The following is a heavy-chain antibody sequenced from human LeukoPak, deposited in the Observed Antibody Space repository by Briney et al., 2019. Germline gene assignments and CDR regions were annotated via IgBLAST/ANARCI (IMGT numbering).Heavy chain of an antibody. CDR3: ATEIGVRPYSSGRYRLD. CDR1: GYTLTELS. V-gene: IGHV1-24*01. CDR2: FDPKDGET. D-gene: IGHD6-19*01. Sequence: ASVKVARKASGYTLTELSRLWVRQARGKRLEWMGGFDPKDGETIYAQKFQGRVTMTEDTSTDAAYMELSSLRSEDTAVYYCATEIGVRPYSSGRYRLDWGQGALVT. J-gene: IGHJ4*02.